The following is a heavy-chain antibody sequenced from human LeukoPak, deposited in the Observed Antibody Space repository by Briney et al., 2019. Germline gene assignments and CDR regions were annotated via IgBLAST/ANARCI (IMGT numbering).Heavy chain of an antibody. D-gene: IGHD2-15*01. CDR2: IWYDGSNK. J-gene: IGHJ4*02. CDR1: GFTFSSYG. CDR3: ARVGYCSGGSCYGGDY. Sequence: GRSLRLSCAVSGFTFSSYGMHWVRQAPGKGLEWVAVIWYDGSNKYYADSVKGRFTISRDNSKNTLYLQMNTLRAEDTAVYYCARVGYCSGGSCYGGDYWGQGTLVTVSS. V-gene: IGHV3-33*01.